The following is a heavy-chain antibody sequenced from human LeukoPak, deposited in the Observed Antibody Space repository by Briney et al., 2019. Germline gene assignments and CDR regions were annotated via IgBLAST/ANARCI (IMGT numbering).Heavy chain of an antibody. D-gene: IGHD4-4*01. Sequence: GASVKVSCRASGYTFTGYFMHWVRQAPGQGLEWMGWIYPNSGGTKYAQKFQGRVTMTRDTSISTIYMELSSLRSDDTALYYCAKSGGDTSVTPYYWGQGTLVTVSS. CDR1: GYTFTGYF. CDR3: AKSGGDTSVTPYY. V-gene: IGHV1-2*02. J-gene: IGHJ4*02. CDR2: IYPNSGGT.